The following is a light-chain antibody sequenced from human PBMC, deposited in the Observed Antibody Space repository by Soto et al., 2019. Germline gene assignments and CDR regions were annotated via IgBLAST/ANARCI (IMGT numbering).Light chain of an antibody. Sequence: QSALTQPPSVSGSPGQSVTISCTGTSSDVGLYNRVSWYQQPPGTAPKLMIYEVTNRPSAVPDRFSGSKSGNTASLTISGLQAEDEADYYCSSFTSSATEVFGGGIKVTVL. CDR1: SSDVGLYNR. V-gene: IGLV2-18*02. J-gene: IGLJ2*01. CDR2: EVT. CDR3: SSFTSSATEV.